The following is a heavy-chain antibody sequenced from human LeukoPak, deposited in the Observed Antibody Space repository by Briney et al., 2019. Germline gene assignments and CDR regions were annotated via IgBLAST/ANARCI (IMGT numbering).Heavy chain of an antibody. J-gene: IGHJ5*02. CDR1: GGSISSYY. CDR2: IYYSGSI. D-gene: IGHD3-10*01. V-gene: IGHV4-59*01. Sequence: TLSLTCTVSGGSISSYYWSWIRQPPGKGLEWIRYIYYSGSINYNPSLKSRVTISVDTSKNQFSLKLSSVTAAVTAVYYCASGAYYYGSGTGWFDPWGQGTLVTVSS. CDR3: ASGAYYYGSGTGWFDP.